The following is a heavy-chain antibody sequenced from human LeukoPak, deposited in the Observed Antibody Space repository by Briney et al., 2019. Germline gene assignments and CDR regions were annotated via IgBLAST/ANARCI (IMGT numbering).Heavy chain of an antibody. CDR1: GFTFSSYE. CDR3: ARWDYDNLTGYRTNDY. J-gene: IGHJ4*02. CDR2: ISSSGCTI. D-gene: IGHD3-9*01. V-gene: IGHV3-48*03. Sequence: QTGGSLGLSCAASGFTFSSYEMNWVRQAPGKGLEWVSFISSSGCTISSADSVKGRFTISRDNAKNSLYLQMNSQRAEDTAVYYCARWDYDNLTGYRTNDYWGQGTLVTVSS.